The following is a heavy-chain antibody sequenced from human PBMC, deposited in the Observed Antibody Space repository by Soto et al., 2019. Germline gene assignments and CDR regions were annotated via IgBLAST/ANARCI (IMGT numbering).Heavy chain of an antibody. J-gene: IGHJ3*02. V-gene: IGHV3-15*01. CDR1: GFTFSNAW. D-gene: IGHD3-10*01. CDR3: TTGSVLLWFGELSAFDI. CDR2: IKSKTDGGTT. Sequence: GGSLRLSCAASGFTFSNAWMSWVRQAPGNGLEWVGRIKSKTDGGTTDYAAPVKGRFTISRDDSKNTLYLQMNSLKTEDTAVYYCTTGSVLLWFGELSAFDIWGQGTVVTVS.